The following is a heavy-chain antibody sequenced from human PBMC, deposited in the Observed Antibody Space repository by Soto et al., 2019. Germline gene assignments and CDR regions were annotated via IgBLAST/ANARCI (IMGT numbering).Heavy chain of an antibody. CDR3: ARGHPYNCNDAGWFDP. D-gene: IGHD1-20*01. V-gene: IGHV1-69*02. CDR1: GGTFSSYT. J-gene: IGHJ5*02. CDR2: IIPILGIA. Sequence: QVQLVQSGAEVKKPGSSVKVSCKASGGTFSSYTISWVRQAPGQGLEWMGRIIPILGIANYAQKFQGRVTITADKSTSTAYMELSSLRSEDTAVYYCARGHPYNCNDAGWFDPWGQGTLVTVSS.